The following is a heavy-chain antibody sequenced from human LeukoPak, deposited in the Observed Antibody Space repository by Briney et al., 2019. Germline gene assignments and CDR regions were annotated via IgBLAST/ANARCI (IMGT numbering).Heavy chain of an antibody. Sequence: GGSLRLSYAASGFTFSSYSMNWVRQAPGKGLEWVSSISSSSSYIYYADSVRGRFTISRDNSKNTLYLQMNSLRAVDTAVYYCARKVYHRFDYWGQGTLVTVSS. CDR3: ARKVYHRFDY. J-gene: IGHJ4*02. CDR1: GFTFSSYS. V-gene: IGHV3-21*04. D-gene: IGHD2-2*01. CDR2: ISSSSSYI.